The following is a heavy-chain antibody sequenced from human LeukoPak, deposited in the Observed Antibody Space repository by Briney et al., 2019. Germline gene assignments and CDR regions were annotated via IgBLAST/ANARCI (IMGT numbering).Heavy chain of an antibody. V-gene: IGHV3-48*02. CDR1: GLTFSSYN. CDR2: ISNSGSMI. D-gene: IGHD6-19*01. J-gene: IGHJ4*02. Sequence: GGSLRLSCAVSGLTFSSYNMNWVRQAPGKGLEWVSCISNSGSMIYYADSVKGRFTLSRDNAKNSLYLQMNSLRDEDTAVYYCARGPISGWSADYWGQGTLVTVSS. CDR3: ARGPISGWSADY.